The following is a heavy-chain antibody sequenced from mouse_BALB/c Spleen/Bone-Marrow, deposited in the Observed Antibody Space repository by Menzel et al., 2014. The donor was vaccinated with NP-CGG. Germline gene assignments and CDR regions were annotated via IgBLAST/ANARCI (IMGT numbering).Heavy chain of an antibody. J-gene: IGHJ2*01. V-gene: IGHV1-69*02. CDR3: KRPYGSGTEYYFDY. D-gene: IGHD1-1*01. CDR2: IYPSDSYT. Sequence: QVQLKESGAELVRPGASVKLSCKASGYTFTSYWINWVKQRPGQGLEWIGNIYPSDSYTNYNQKFKDKATLTVDKSSSTAYMQLSSPTSEASAFFYFKRPYGSGTEYYFDYGGQGTPPTSSS. CDR1: GYTFTSYW.